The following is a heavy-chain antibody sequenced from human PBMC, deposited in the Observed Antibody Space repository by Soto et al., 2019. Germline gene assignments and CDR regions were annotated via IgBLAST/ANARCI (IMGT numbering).Heavy chain of an antibody. CDR2: INTNNGNT. CDR1: GYTFTRYG. V-gene: IGHV1-18*01. Sequence: QVQLVQSGAVVKKPGASVKVSCKASGYTFTRYGIGWVRQAPGKGLERMGWINTNNGNTNSAQRLQGRVTMTADTSTRTGYMELLSLRSYDTAIYYCASNLLGSFGVWGQGTMFTISS. J-gene: IGHJ3*01. D-gene: IGHD1-1*01. CDR3: ASNLLGSFGV.